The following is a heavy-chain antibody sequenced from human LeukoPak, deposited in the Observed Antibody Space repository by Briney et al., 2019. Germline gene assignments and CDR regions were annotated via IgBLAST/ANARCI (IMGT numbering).Heavy chain of an antibody. CDR2: ISGSGGST. CDR3: AKDSGRSSWYVGYYYYGMDV. CDR1: GFPVSSNY. V-gene: IGHV3-23*01. D-gene: IGHD6-13*01. J-gene: IGHJ6*02. Sequence: GGSLRLSCAASGFPVSSNYMSWVRQAPGKGLEWVSAISGSGGSTYYADSVKGRFTISRDNSKNTLYLQMNSLRAEDTAVYYCAKDSGRSSWYVGYYYYGMDVWGQGTTVTVSS.